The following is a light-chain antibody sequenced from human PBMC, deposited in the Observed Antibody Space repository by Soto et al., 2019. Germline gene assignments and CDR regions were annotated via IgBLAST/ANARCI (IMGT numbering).Light chain of an antibody. CDR1: ESISRDY. V-gene: IGKV3-20*01. CDR2: GAS. CDR3: QQYGGVPYT. J-gene: IGKJ2*01. Sequence: IVLTQSPGTLSLSPGQRATLSCRASESISRDYLAWYQQRLGQAPRLLIYGASSGATGIPDRFSGSGSRTDFTLTISRLEPEDFAIYYCQQYGGVPYTFGQGTKLEIK.